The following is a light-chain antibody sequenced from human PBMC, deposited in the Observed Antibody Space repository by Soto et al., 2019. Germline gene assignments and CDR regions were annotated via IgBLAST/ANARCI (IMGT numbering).Light chain of an antibody. CDR1: QSVSSK. Sequence: EIVMTQSPATLSVSPGEGATLSCRASQSVSSKLAWYQQKPGQAPRLLIYGASTRATGIPARFSGSGSGTEFTLIISSLQSEDSAVYYCQRRSNWSTTFGQGTKVDIK. CDR3: QRRSNWSTT. J-gene: IGKJ1*01. CDR2: GAS. V-gene: IGKV3-15*01.